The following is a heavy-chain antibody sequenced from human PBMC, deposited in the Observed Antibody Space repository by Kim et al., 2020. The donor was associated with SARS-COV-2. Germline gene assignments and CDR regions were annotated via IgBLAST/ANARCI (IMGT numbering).Heavy chain of an antibody. Sequence: YAQKFQGRVTMTRDTSTSTVYMELSSLRSEDTAVYYCARGGGSSSYGMDVWGQGTTVTVSS. J-gene: IGHJ6*02. D-gene: IGHD1-26*01. CDR3: ARGGGSSSYGMDV. V-gene: IGHV1-46*01.